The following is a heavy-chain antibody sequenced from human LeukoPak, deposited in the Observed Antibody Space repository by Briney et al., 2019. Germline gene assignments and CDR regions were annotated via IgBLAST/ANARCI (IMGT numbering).Heavy chain of an antibody. J-gene: IGHJ4*02. V-gene: IGHV4-59*08. CDR2: IYYSGST. D-gene: IGHD3-16*01. CDR3: ARGWGYFGY. Sequence: SETLSLTCTVSGGSISSYYWSWIRQPPGRGLEWIGYIYYSGSTKYNPSLKSRVTISVDTSKNQFSLKLSSVTAADTAVYYCARGWGYFGYWGQGTLVTVSS. CDR1: GGSISSYY.